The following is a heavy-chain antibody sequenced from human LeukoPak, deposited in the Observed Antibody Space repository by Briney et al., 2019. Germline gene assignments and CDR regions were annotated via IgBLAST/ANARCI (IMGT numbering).Heavy chain of an antibody. J-gene: IGHJ4*02. V-gene: IGHV3-11*04. D-gene: IGHD3-22*01. CDR1: GFTFSDYY. CDR2: ISSSGTTI. CDR3: ARDSAMKNYYDSSGYYINSYHFDY. Sequence: PGGSLRLSCAASGFTFSDYYMSWIRQAPGKGLEWVSYISSSGTTIYYADSVKGRFAISRDNAKNSLYLQMNDLRAGDTAVYYCARDSAMKNYYDSSGYYINSYHFDYWGQGTLVTVSS.